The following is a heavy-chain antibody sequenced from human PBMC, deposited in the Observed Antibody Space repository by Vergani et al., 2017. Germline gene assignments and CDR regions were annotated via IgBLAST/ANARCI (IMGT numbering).Heavy chain of an antibody. V-gene: IGHV3-9*01. J-gene: IGHJ2*01. CDR1: GFTFVDYA. CDR2: INWNSDSI. D-gene: IGHD6-13*01. CDR3: VKDIAASGNYWYFDL. Sequence: DVQLVESGGGLVQPGRSLRLSCAASGFTFVDYAMHWVRHAPGKGLEWVSGINWNSDSIAYADSVKGRFTISRDNAKNSLYLQMNSLRAEDTALYYCVKDIAASGNYWYFDLWGRGTLVTVSS.